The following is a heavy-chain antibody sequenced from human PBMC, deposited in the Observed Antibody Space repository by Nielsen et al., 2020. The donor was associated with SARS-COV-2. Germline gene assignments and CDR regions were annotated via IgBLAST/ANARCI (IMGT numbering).Heavy chain of an antibody. D-gene: IGHD3-10*01. CDR2: ISDTDSTI. CDR3: ARDLHDYASGNDF. CDR1: GFTFSSLW. V-gene: IGHV3-11*01. J-gene: IGHJ6*02. Sequence: GSLRLSCAASGFTFSSLWMSWIRQAPGKGLEWIAFISDTDSTIYYADSVKGRFTISRDNAKNSLYLQMNSLRVEDTAVYYCARDLHDYASGNDFWGQGTTVTVSS.